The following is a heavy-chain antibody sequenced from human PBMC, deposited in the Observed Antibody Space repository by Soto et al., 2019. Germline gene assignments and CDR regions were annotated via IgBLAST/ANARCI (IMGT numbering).Heavy chain of an antibody. J-gene: IGHJ3*02. CDR1: GYTFTSYD. CDR2: MSPNSGNT. D-gene: IGHD2-15*01. Sequence: ASVKVPCKASGYTFTSYDINWVRQATGQGLEWMGWMSPNSGNTGYAQKSQGRVTMTRNTSISTAYMELSSLRSEDTAVYYCARGYLYCSGGSCYFFTFDIWGQGTMVTVSS. CDR3: ARGYLYCSGGSCYFFTFDI. V-gene: IGHV1-8*01.